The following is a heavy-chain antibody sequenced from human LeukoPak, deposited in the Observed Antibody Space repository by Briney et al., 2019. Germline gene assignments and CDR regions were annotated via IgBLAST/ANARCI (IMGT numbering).Heavy chain of an antibody. Sequence: PSETLSLTCTVSGGSVFSYYWNWIRQRPGKGLEWLGYIYPNGITNYSPSLGSRGTISIATSKNQISLRLTSVTAADTAIYYCARRAYYDSSGYHPTSGYFDLWGRGTLVTVSS. J-gene: IGHJ2*01. V-gene: IGHV4-4*08. CDR2: IYPNGIT. CDR3: ARRAYYDSSGYHPTSGYFDL. D-gene: IGHD3-22*01. CDR1: GGSVFSYY.